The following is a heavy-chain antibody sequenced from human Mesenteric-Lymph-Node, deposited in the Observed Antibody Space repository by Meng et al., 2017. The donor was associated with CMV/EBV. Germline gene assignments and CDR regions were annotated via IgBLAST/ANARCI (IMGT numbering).Heavy chain of an antibody. D-gene: IGHD3-10*01. J-gene: IGHJ6*02. Sequence: ASVKVSCKASGYAFTSYYMHWVRQAPGQGLEWMGMIHPSGGSTNYAQKFQGRVTMTRDESTSTAYMELSSLRSEDTAVYYCASHYTRGLMVRGPRFYYYYGMDVWGQGTTVTVSS. CDR3: ASHYTRGLMVRGPRFYYYYGMDV. CDR1: GYAFTSYY. V-gene: IGHV1-46*01. CDR2: IHPSGGST.